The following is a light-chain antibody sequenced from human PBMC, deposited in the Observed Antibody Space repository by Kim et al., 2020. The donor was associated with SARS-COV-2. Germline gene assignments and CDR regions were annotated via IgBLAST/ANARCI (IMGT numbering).Light chain of an antibody. Sequence: EIELTQSPGTLSLSPGERATLSCRASQSVSSSYLAWYQQKPGQAPRLLIYGASSRATGIPDRFSGSGSGTDFTLTISRLEPEDFAVYYCQQYGSSPPTFGQGTKLDIK. V-gene: IGKV3-20*01. CDR3: QQYGSSPPT. J-gene: IGKJ1*01. CDR2: GAS. CDR1: QSVSSSY.